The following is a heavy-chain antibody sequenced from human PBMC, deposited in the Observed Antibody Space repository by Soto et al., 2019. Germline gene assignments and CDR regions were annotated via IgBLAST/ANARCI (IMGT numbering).Heavy chain of an antibody. D-gene: IGHD1-26*01. CDR2: ISSSSSYI. CDR1: GFTFSSYS. CDR3: ARAEGGGYYYYYMDV. Sequence: GGSLRLSCAASGFTFSSYSMNWVRQAPGKGLEWVSSISSSSSYIYYADSVKGRFTISRDNAKNSLYLQMNSLRAEDTAVYYCARAEGGGYYYYYMDVWGKGTTVTVSS. V-gene: IGHV3-21*01. J-gene: IGHJ6*03.